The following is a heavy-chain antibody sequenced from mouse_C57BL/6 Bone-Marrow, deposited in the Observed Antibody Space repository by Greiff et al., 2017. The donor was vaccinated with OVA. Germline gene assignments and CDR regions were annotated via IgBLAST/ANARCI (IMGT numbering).Heavy chain of an antibody. D-gene: IGHD3-2*02. CDR1: GYTFTSYG. J-gene: IGHJ3*01. CDR2: IYPRSGNT. V-gene: IGHV1-81*01. Sequence: VHLVESGAELARPGASVKLSCKASGYTFTSYGISWVKQRTGQGLEWIGEIYPRSGNTYYNEKFKGKATLTADKSSSTAYMELRSLTSEDSAVYFCASQLRLGAWFAYWGQGTLVTVSA. CDR3: ASQLRLGAWFAY.